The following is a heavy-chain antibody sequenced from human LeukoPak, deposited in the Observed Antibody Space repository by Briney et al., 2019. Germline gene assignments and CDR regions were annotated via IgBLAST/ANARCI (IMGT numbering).Heavy chain of an antibody. CDR3: ARGGYSYGDYFDY. V-gene: IGHV3-30-3*01. CDR1: GFTFSSYA. J-gene: IGHJ4*02. D-gene: IGHD5-18*01. Sequence: GGSLRLSCAASGFTFSSYAMHWVRQAPGKGLEWVAVISYDGSNKYYADSVKGRFTISRDNSKNTLYLQMNSLRAEDTAEYYCARGGYSYGDYFDYWGQGTLVTVSS. CDR2: ISYDGSNK.